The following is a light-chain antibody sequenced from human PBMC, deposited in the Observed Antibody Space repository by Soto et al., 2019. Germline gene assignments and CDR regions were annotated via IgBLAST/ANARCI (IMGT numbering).Light chain of an antibody. Sequence: QSVLTQPPSMSGAPGQRVTISCTGSNTNLGAGYDVHWYQQLPGTAPKLLIYANRNRPSGVPDRFSGSKSGTSASLVITGLQTEDEGDYYCQSQDTGLSGWVFGGGTKVTVL. CDR3: QSQDTGLSGWV. CDR1: NTNLGAGYD. V-gene: IGLV1-40*01. CDR2: ANR. J-gene: IGLJ3*02.